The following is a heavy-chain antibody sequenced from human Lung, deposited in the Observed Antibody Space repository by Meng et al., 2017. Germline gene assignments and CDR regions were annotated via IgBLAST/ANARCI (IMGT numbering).Heavy chain of an antibody. CDR1: GGSFSDYY. V-gene: IGHV4-34*01. Sequence: QVQLQEWGAGLFKPSETRSLTCVVSGGSFSDYYWSWIRPPPGKGLEWIGEINHSGSTNYNPSLESRATISVDTSQNNLSLKLSSVTAADSAVYYCARGPTTMAHDFDYWGQGTLVTVSS. D-gene: IGHD4-11*01. J-gene: IGHJ4*02. CDR2: INHSGST. CDR3: ARGPTTMAHDFDY.